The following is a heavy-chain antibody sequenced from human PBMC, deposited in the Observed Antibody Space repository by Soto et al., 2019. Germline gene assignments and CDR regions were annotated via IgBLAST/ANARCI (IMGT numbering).Heavy chain of an antibody. CDR1: GHSFPSYW. CDR3: ARPYGAVAGIVPEYRFDY. J-gene: IGHJ4*02. Sequence: ESLKLSLEGCGHSFPSYWIVWVRQMPGKGLEWMGIIYPGDSDTRYSPSFQGQVTISADKSISTAYLQWRSLKPSDTAMYYCARPYGAVAGIVPEYRFDYWGQGTLVTVSS. V-gene: IGHV5-51*01. CDR2: IYPGDSDT. D-gene: IGHD6-19*01.